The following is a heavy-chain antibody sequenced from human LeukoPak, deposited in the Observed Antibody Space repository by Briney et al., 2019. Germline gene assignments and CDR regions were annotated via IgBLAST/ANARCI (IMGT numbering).Heavy chain of an antibody. CDR2: VGIAADT. Sequence: GVSPRLSCAASGFTFSDHAMHWVRQAPGKGLEWVSAVGIAADTFYPGSVKGRFTISRENAKNSLYLQMNSLRVGDTAVYYCVRQKKSHGNFDYWGQGTLVTVSS. D-gene: IGHD1-26*01. CDR1: GFTFSDHA. J-gene: IGHJ4*02. V-gene: IGHV3-13*01. CDR3: VRQKKSHGNFDY.